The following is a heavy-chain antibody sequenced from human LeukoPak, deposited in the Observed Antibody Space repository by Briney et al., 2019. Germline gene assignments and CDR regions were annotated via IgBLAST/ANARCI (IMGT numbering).Heavy chain of an antibody. V-gene: IGHV4-61*05. CDR2: IYYSGST. CDR1: GGSIRSTDYY. Sequence: SETLSLTCTVSGGSIRSTDYYWGWIRQPPGKGLEWIGYIYYSGSTNYNPSLKSRVAISVDTSKNQFSLKLSSVTAADTAVYYCASQSGYDFWSGYYTNYYYYMDVWGKGTTVTVSS. J-gene: IGHJ6*03. D-gene: IGHD3-3*01. CDR3: ASQSGYDFWSGYYTNYYYYMDV.